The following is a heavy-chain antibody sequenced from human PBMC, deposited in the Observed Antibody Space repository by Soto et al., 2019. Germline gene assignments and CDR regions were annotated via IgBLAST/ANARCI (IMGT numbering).Heavy chain of an antibody. CDR1: GFIFTNAH. J-gene: IGHJ5*02. Sequence: LVESGGGLVKPGGSLRLSCAASGFIFTNAHMTWVRQAPGKGLEWVGRIKSTADGGATDYGAPVKGRFTISRDDSKDTLYLQMNSLETEDTGVYYCIRFGVVHPWGQGTLVTVSS. V-gene: IGHV3-15*01. CDR3: IRFGVVHP. CDR2: IKSTADGGAT. D-gene: IGHD3-3*01.